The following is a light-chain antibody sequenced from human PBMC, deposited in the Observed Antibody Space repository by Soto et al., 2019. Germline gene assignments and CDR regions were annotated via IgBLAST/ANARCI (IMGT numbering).Light chain of an antibody. Sequence: DIPMTQSPSTLSASVGDRVTITCRASQSISNWLAWYQQQPGKAPNVLIYKATNLKSGVPSRFSGSGSGTEFTLTVSSLQPEDFATYFFQQYNSYPYTFGQGTTLEIK. CDR3: QQYNSYPYT. J-gene: IGKJ2*01. V-gene: IGKV1-5*03. CDR2: KAT. CDR1: QSISNW.